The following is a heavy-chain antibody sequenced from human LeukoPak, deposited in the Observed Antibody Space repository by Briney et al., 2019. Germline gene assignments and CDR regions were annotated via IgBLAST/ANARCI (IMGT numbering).Heavy chain of an antibody. V-gene: IGHV4-34*01. D-gene: IGHD2-21*02. Sequence: SETLSLTCAVYGGSFSGYYWSWIRQPPGKGLEWIGEINHSGSTSYNPSLKSRVTISVDTSKNQFSLKLSSVTAADTAVYYCARRSYCGGDCYMTLYGMDVWGQGTTVTVSS. J-gene: IGHJ6*02. CDR3: ARRSYCGGDCYMTLYGMDV. CDR1: GGSFSGYY. CDR2: INHSGST.